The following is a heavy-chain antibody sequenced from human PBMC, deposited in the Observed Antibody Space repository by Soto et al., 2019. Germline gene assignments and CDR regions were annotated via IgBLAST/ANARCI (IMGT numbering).Heavy chain of an antibody. D-gene: IGHD6-19*01. V-gene: IGHV1-24*01. CDR1: GYTLTELS. CDR3: ATYSSGWPIAEYFQH. J-gene: IGHJ1*01. Sequence: ASVKVSCKVSGYTLTELSMHWVRQAPGKGLEWMGGFDPEDGETIYAQKFQGRVTMTEDTSTDTAYMELSSLRSEDTAVYYCATYSSGWPIAEYFQHWGQGTLVTVSS. CDR2: FDPEDGET.